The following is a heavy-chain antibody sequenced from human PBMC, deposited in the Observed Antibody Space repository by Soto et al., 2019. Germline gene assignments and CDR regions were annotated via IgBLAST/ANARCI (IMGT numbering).Heavy chain of an antibody. CDR2: IIPIFGTA. V-gene: IGHV1-69*13. CDR1: GGTFSSYA. CDR3: AREGPGPPILRNRANYFDY. D-gene: IGHD3-10*01. Sequence: SVKVSCKASGGTFSSYAISWVRQAPGQGLEWMGGIIPIFGTANYAQKFQGRVTITADESTSTAYMELSSLRSEDTAVYYCAREGPGPPILRNRANYFDYWGQGTLVTVSS. J-gene: IGHJ4*02.